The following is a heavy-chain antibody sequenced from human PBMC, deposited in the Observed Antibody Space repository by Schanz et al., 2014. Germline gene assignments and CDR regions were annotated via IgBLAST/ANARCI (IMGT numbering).Heavy chain of an antibody. V-gene: IGHV3-23*04. J-gene: IGHJ4*02. CDR2: ISGDHRNT. CDR1: GFSFTTYA. CDR3: ARDRRNADLDY. Sequence: EVHLVESGGGLVQPGGSLRLSCAASGFSFTTYAMSWVRQAPGKGLEWVSSISGDHRNTFYADSVKGRFTISRDNAKNSLYLEMNSLRAEDTALYYCARDRRNADLDYWGQGTLVTVSS. D-gene: IGHD1-1*01.